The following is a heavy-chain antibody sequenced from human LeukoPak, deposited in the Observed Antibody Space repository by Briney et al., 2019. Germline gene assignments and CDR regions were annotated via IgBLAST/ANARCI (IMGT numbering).Heavy chain of an antibody. Sequence: GGSLRLSCAASGFTFSGSAMHWVRQASGKGLEWVGRIRSKANSYATAYAASVKGRFTISRDDSKNTAYLQMNSLKTEDTAVYYCSFLGGNSSGFKDYWGQGTLVIVSS. J-gene: IGHJ4*02. V-gene: IGHV3-73*01. CDR3: SFLGGNSSGFKDY. D-gene: IGHD3-22*01. CDR2: IRSKANSYAT. CDR1: GFTFSGSA.